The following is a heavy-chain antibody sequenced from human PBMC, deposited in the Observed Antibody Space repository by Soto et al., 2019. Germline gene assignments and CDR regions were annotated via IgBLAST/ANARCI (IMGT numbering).Heavy chain of an antibody. Sequence: SETLSLTCTVSGGSISSYYWSWIRQPPGKGLEWIGYIYYSGSTNYNPSLKSRVTISVDTSKNQFSLKLSSVTAADTAVYYCARAIGGYVDTAMVNDYWGQGTLVTVSS. J-gene: IGHJ4*02. CDR3: ARAIGGYVDTAMVNDY. V-gene: IGHV4-59*01. D-gene: IGHD5-18*01. CDR1: GGSISSYY. CDR2: IYYSGST.